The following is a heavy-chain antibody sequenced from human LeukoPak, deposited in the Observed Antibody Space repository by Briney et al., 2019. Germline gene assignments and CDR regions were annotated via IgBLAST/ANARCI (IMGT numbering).Heavy chain of an antibody. CDR1: GFTVSSTY. J-gene: IGHJ5*02. CDR2: IYSGGST. Sequence: PGGSLRLSCAASGFTVSSTYMSWVRQAPGKGLEWVSVIYSGGSTYYADSVKGRFTISRDNSKNTLYLQIHSLRFDDTAVYYCAKGSGSAWYGWSDPWGQGTLVNVSS. D-gene: IGHD6-19*01. V-gene: IGHV3-66*01. CDR3: AKGSGSAWYGWSDP.